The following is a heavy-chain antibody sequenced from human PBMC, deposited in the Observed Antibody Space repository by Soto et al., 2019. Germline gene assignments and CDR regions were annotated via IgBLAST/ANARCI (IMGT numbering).Heavy chain of an antibody. CDR2: IYTSGST. J-gene: IGHJ4*02. CDR3: ARACSSNSCYDVFDY. V-gene: IGHV4-4*07. CDR1: GGSISSYY. D-gene: IGHD2-2*01. Sequence: PSDTLSLTYTVSGGSISSYYWSWIRQPAGKGLEWIGRIYTSGSTNYNPSLKSRVTMSVDTSKNQFSLKLSSVTAADTAVYYCARACSSNSCYDVFDYWGQGTLVTVSS.